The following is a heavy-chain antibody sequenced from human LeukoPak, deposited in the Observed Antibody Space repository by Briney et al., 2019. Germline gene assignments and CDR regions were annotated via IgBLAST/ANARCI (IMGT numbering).Heavy chain of an antibody. V-gene: IGHV3-48*03. CDR3: ASTLGLSSAFDI. J-gene: IGHJ3*02. CDR1: GFTFSSYE. CDR2: ISSSGSTI. D-gene: IGHD7-27*01. Sequence: GGSLRLSGAASGFTFSSYEMNWVRQAPGKGLEWVSYISSSGSTIYYADSVKGRFTISRDNAKNSLYLQMNSLRAEDTAVYYCASTLGLSSAFDIWGQGTMVTVSS.